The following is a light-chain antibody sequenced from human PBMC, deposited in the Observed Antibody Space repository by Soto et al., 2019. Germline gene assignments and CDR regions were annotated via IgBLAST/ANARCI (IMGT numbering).Light chain of an antibody. V-gene: IGKV1-5*03. CDR1: QTINRW. Sequence: DIQMTQSPSTLSASFGDGVTITCRASQTINRWLAWYQQKPGEVPKLLIYKASVLESGVPSRFSGSGSGTEFTLTISRLQPEDVATYYCQHWSFGQGTKVDI. J-gene: IGKJ1*01. CDR3: QHWS. CDR2: KAS.